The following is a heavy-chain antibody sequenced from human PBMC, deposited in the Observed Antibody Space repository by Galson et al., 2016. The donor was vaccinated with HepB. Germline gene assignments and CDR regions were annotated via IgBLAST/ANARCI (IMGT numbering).Heavy chain of an antibody. CDR2: IRAGGGSS. V-gene: IGHV3-23*01. CDR1: GFTFSIYT. J-gene: IGHJ3*02. Sequence: SLRLSCAVSGFTFSIYTMNWVRQAPGKGLEWVSSIRAGGGSSHYADSVKGRFTTSRDNSKNTLSLEMNSLRAEDTAVYYCARISLGWYTSGWGGSFDIWGQGTMVTVSS. CDR3: ARISLGWYTSGWGGSFDI. D-gene: IGHD6-19*01.